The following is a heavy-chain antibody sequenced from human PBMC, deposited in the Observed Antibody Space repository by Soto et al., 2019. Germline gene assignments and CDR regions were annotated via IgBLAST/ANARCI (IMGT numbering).Heavy chain of an antibody. D-gene: IGHD3-9*01. Sequence: PGESLKISCKGSGYSFTKYWISWVRQMPGKGLEWMARIDPGDSYSDYSPSFRGHVTMSIDKSSNTAHLQWTSLKASDTAVYYCATSFRYFDNWGQGTRVTVSS. CDR3: ATSFRYFDN. CDR2: IDPGDSYS. CDR1: GYSFTKYW. V-gene: IGHV5-10-1*01. J-gene: IGHJ4*02.